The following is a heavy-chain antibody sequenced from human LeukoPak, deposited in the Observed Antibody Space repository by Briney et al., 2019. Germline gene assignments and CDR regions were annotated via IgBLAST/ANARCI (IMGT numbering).Heavy chain of an antibody. Sequence: GGSLRLSCAASGFTFSDAWMSWVRQAPGKGLVWVSRINSDESVTAYADSVKGRFTISRDNTKNTLYLQMNSLRVEDTAVYYCARRRGDNNRGFDYWGQGTLVTVSS. CDR3: ARRRGDNNRGFDY. D-gene: IGHD5-24*01. V-gene: IGHV3-74*03. CDR1: GFTFSDAW. CDR2: INSDESVT. J-gene: IGHJ4*02.